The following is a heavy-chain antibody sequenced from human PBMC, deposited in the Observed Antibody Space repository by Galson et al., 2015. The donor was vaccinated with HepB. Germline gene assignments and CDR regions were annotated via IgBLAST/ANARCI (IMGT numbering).Heavy chain of an antibody. V-gene: IGHV3-33*05. CDR3: ARDSTYYNFWSGYQMGMDV. CDR2: ISSDGSNN. Sequence: MHWVRQAPGKGLEWVAFISSDGSNNFHADSVKGRFTISGDNSKNTVYLQMNSLRAEDTAVYYCARDSTYYNFWSGYQMGMDVWGQGTTVTVSS. D-gene: IGHD3-3*01. J-gene: IGHJ6*02.